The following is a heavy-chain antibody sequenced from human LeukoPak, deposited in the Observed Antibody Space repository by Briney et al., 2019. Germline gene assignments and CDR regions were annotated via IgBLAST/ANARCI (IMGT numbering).Heavy chain of an antibody. CDR2: ISYDGSNK. D-gene: IGHD3-10*01. CDR3: AKKVRVRGVTFYYYYMDV. V-gene: IGHV3-30*18. CDR1: GFTFSSYG. Sequence: GGSLRLSCAASGFTFSSYGMHWVRQAPGKGLEWVAIISYDGSNKYYVDSVKGRFTISRDNSKNTLYLQMNSLRAEDTAVYYCAKKVRVRGVTFYYYYMDVWGKGTTVTISS. J-gene: IGHJ6*03.